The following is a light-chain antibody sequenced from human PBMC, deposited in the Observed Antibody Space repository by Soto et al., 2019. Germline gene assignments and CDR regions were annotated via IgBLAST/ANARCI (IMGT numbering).Light chain of an antibody. CDR2: EVT. Sequence: QSVLTQPPSVSGSPGQSVTISCTGTSSDIGSYNRVSWYQQPPGTAPKLMIYEVTHRPSGVPDRFSGSKSGNTASLTISGLQAEDEADYYCSSYASSSTVVFGGGTKLTVL. CDR1: SSDIGSYNR. CDR3: SSYASSSTVV. J-gene: IGLJ2*01. V-gene: IGLV2-18*02.